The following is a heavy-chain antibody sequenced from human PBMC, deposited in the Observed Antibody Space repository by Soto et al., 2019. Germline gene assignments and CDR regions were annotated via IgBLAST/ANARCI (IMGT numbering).Heavy chain of an antibody. CDR3: ASPGYSSSWNWFDP. Sequence: QVQLQESGPGLVKPSATLSLICSVSGGSMRSSDYYWGWIRQPPNKGLEWIGSMHYSGSTFYNPSIRSRATISVDTSKNQFSQKLPCVTAADTEVYYCASPGYSSSWNWFDPWGPGTMVTVYS. D-gene: IGHD6-13*01. V-gene: IGHV4-39*01. CDR1: GGSMRSSDYY. CDR2: MHYSGST. J-gene: IGHJ5*02.